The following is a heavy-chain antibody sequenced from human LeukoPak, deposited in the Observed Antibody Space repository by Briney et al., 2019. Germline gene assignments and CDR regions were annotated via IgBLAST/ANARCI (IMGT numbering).Heavy chain of an antibody. Sequence: SETLSLTCTVSGGXISDYYWSWIRQPPGKGREWLGYIYYSGSTNYNPSLKSRVTISVDTSKNQFSLKLSSVTAADTAIYYCARTFSGSYYYYGMDVWGQGTTVTVSS. J-gene: IGHJ6*02. CDR3: ARTFSGSYYYYGMDV. CDR2: IYYSGST. D-gene: IGHD1-26*01. V-gene: IGHV4-59*01. CDR1: GGXISDYY.